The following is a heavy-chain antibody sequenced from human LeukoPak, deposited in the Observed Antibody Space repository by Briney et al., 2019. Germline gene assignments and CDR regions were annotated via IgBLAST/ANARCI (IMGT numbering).Heavy chain of an antibody. V-gene: IGHV3-48*01. Sequence: PGGSLRLSCAASGFTFSTYSMNWVRQAPGKGLEWVSYISSGSSTIYYADSVKGRFTISRDNAKNSLYLQMNSLRAEDTAVYYCARDEQYQLLRGYDYYMDVWGKGTTVTVSS. CDR1: GFTFSTYS. CDR2: ISSGSSTI. D-gene: IGHD2-2*01. J-gene: IGHJ6*03. CDR3: ARDEQYQLLRGYDYYMDV.